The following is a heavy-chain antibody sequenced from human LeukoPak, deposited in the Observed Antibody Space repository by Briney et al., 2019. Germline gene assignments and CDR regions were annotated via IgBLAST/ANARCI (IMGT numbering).Heavy chain of an antibody. Sequence: SDTLSLTCTVSGGSISTYDWNWIRKSPGKGLEWIGFMQDTGNNNYNPSLRSRVTMFTVTSKNQFSLELSSVTAADTAVYYCARDKEHSYGRYFDFWGQGISVTVSS. CDR1: GGSISTYD. D-gene: IGHD5-18*01. V-gene: IGHV4-59*01. CDR2: MQDTGNN. J-gene: IGHJ4*02. CDR3: ARDKEHSYGRYFDF.